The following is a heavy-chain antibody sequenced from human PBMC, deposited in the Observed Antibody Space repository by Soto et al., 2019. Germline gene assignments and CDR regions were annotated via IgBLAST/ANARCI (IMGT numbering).Heavy chain of an antibody. J-gene: IGHJ4*02. CDR2: IWYDGSNK. V-gene: IGHV3-33*01. Sequence: QVQLVESAGGVVQPGRSLRLSCAASGFIFSTYGMHWVRQAPGKGLEWVAVIWYDGSNKYYADSMKGRFTISRDNSKNTLYLQMSSLRAEDTAVYYCARAVGPFDYWGQGTLVTVSS. D-gene: IGHD1-26*01. CDR3: ARAVGPFDY. CDR1: GFIFSTYG.